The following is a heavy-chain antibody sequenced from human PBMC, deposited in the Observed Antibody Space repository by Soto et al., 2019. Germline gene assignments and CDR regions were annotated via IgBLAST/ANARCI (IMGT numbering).Heavy chain of an antibody. V-gene: IGHV4-31*03. CDR1: GGSINSDGYY. Sequence: QVHLQESGPGLVKPSQTLSLTCTVSGGSINSDGYYWSWIRQHPEKGLEWIGYINYSGATYYNPSLKCRLTISVDTSKNQFSLQLTSVIAADTALYYCARESYSFGRAFDIWGHGTLVTVSS. J-gene: IGHJ4*01. D-gene: IGHD5-18*01. CDR3: ARESYSFGRAFDI. CDR2: INYSGAT.